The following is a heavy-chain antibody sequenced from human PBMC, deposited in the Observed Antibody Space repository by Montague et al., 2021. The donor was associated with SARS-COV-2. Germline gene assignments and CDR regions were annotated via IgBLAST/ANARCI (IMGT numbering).Heavy chain of an antibody. J-gene: IGHJ3*02. CDR2: IYYSGST. D-gene: IGHD4-23*01. CDR1: GGPISSYY. V-gene: IGHV4-59*01. Sequence: SETLSLTCTVSGGPISSYYWSWIRQPPGKGLEWIGYIYYSGSTNYNPSLKSRVTISVDTSKNQFSLKLSSVTAADTAVYYCARWGLYGGNPGDGAFDIWGQGTMVTVSS. CDR3: ARWGLYGGNPGDGAFDI.